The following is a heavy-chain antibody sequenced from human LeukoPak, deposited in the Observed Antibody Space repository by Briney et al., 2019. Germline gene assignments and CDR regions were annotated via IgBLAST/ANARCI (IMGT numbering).Heavy chain of an antibody. CDR2: INWRGDEK. Sequence: GGSLRLSCAVSGFTFDDYGMAWVRHGPGKGLQWVSGINWRGDEKGYADSVKGRFTISRDNANNYVYLEMNNLRVDDTALYHFVRSQVADGSNQYYLDFWGQGTLVTVSS. J-gene: IGHJ4*02. CDR3: VRSQVADGSNQYYLDF. V-gene: IGHV3-20*01. D-gene: IGHD5-12*01. CDR1: GFTFDDYG.